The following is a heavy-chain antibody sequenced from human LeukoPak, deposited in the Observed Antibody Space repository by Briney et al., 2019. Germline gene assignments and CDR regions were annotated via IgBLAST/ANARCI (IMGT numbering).Heavy chain of an antibody. D-gene: IGHD3-10*01. V-gene: IGHV3-23*01. CDR3: AKATTGSPSRWFDP. CDR2: ISGSGATK. CDR1: GFTFSSYA. Sequence: PGGSLRLSCAASGFTFSSYAMIWVRQAPGKGLQWVSVISGSGATKDYVDSVKGRFTISRDNPKSTLYLEMNSLRAEDTAIYYCAKATTGSPSRWFDPWGRGTLVTVSS. J-gene: IGHJ5*02.